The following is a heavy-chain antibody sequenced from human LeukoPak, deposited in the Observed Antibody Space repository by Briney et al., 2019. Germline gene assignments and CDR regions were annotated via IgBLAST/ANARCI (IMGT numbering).Heavy chain of an antibody. CDR1: GFTLSSYE. CDR2: ISSSGSTI. Sequence: GGPLRLSCAASGFTLSSYEMNWVRQAPGKGLEWVSYISSSGSTIYYADSVKGRFTISRDNAKNSLYLQMNSLRAEDTAVYYCAKFATPYCGGDCSPGYFDYWGQGTLVTVSS. CDR3: AKFATPYCGGDCSPGYFDY. V-gene: IGHV3-48*03. J-gene: IGHJ4*02. D-gene: IGHD2-21*02.